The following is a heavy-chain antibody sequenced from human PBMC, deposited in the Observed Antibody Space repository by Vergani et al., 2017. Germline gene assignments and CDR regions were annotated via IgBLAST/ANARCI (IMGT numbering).Heavy chain of an antibody. CDR3: ARRGEWYCGGKVHPRRTAFDV. CDR1: GGSISAGYYF. J-gene: IGHJ3*01. Sequence: QVQLQASGPGRVKPSQTLSLTCTMSGGSISAGYYFWSWIRQPAGKGLEWLGHISASGNASHSPSLKTRVSMSVDTSKNQFSLARTSVTAADTAIYFCARRGEWYCGGKVHPRRTAFDVWGHGTVVTVSS. CDR2: ISASGNA. D-gene: IGHD2-21*01. V-gene: IGHV4-61*02.